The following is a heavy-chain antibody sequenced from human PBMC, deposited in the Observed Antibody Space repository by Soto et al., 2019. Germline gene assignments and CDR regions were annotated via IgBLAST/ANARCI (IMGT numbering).Heavy chain of an antibody. CDR3: ARGIAVAGTGNWFDP. CDR1: GGSFSSYA. Sequence: QVHLVQSGAEVKKPGSSVKVSCRASGGSFSSYAISWVRQAPGHGPEWMGGISAYNGNTNYAQKLQGRVTVTPDTSTSTAYMELRSLRSDDTAVYYCARGIAVAGTGNWFDPWGQGTLVTVSS. J-gene: IGHJ5*02. V-gene: IGHV1-18*01. CDR2: ISAYNGNT. D-gene: IGHD6-19*01.